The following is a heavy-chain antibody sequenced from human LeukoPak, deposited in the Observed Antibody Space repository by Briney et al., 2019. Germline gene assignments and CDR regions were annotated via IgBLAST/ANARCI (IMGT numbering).Heavy chain of an antibody. D-gene: IGHD3-10*01. CDR2: IIPIFGTA. Sequence: SVKVSCKASGGTFSSYAISWVRQAPGQGLEWMGGIIPIFGTANYVQKFQGRVTITADESTSTAYMELSSLRSEDTAVYYCARDHTSYYYGSGSYLRWFDPWGQGTLVTVSS. CDR1: GGTFSSYA. V-gene: IGHV1-69*01. CDR3: ARDHTSYYYGSGSYLRWFDP. J-gene: IGHJ5*02.